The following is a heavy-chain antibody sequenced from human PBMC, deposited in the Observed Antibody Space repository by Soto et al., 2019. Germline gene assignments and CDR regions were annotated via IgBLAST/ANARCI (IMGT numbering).Heavy chain of an antibody. J-gene: IGHJ6*02. CDR3: ARTDIDFYGLDV. CDR2: ISAAGDP. Sequence: EVQLVESGGGLVQPGGSLRLSCEASGFTFRNYDMHCVRQGTGKGLEWVSGISAAGDPDYADSVEGRFTISRENAQNSFFLQMNSLRVGDTAVYYCARTDIDFYGLDVWGQGTTVIVSS. V-gene: IGHV3-13*05. CDR1: GFTFRNYD.